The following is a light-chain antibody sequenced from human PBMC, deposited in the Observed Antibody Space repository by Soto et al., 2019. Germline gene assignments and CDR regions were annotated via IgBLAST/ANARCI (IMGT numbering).Light chain of an antibody. CDR2: SAS. V-gene: IGKV3-15*01. Sequence: ETAMTQSPATLSVSPGERATLSCRASQSVTINIAWYQQKPGQAPRLLIHSASTRATDVPARFSGSGSGTEFTLTISSLQTEDFAVYYCQQYNNWPYTFGQGTTLDIK. CDR1: QSVTIN. CDR3: QQYNNWPYT. J-gene: IGKJ2*01.